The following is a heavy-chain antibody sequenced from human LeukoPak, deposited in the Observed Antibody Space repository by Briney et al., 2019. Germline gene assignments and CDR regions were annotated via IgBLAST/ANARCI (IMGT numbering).Heavy chain of an antibody. Sequence: GRSLRLSCAASGFTFSSYGMHWVRQAPGKGLEWVAVISYDGSNKYYADSVKGRFTISRDNSKNTLYLQMNSLRAEDTAVYFCRGVPAAYVNWFDPWGQGTLVTGSS. CDR2: ISYDGSNK. CDR3: RGVPAAYVNWFDP. CDR1: GFTFSSYG. J-gene: IGHJ5*02. D-gene: IGHD2-2*01. V-gene: IGHV3-30*03.